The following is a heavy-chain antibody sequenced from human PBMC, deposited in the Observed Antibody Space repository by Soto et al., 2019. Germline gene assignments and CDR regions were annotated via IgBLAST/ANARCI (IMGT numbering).Heavy chain of an antibody. D-gene: IGHD3-3*01. CDR3: ARMGSGFLEWLLYPTYFDY. V-gene: IGHV1-8*01. CDR2: MNPNSGNT. Sequence: GASVKVSCKASGYTFTSYDINWVRQATGQGLEWMGWMNPNSGNTGYAQKFQGRVTMTRNTSISTAYMELSSLRSEDTAVYYCARMGSGFLEWLLYPTYFDYWGQGTLVTVSS. J-gene: IGHJ4*02. CDR1: GYTFTSYD.